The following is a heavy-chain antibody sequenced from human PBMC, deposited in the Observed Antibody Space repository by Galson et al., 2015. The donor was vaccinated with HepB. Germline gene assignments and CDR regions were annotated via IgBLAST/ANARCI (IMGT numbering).Heavy chain of an antibody. CDR2: IDPSDSYT. Sequence: QSGAEVKKPGESLKISCTGSGYSFTSYWISWVRQMPGKGLEWMGRIDPSDSYTNYSPSFQGHVTISADKSISTAYLQWSSLKASDTAMYYCARQKPKKSTGEDAFDIWGQGTMVTVSS. CDR3: ARQKPKKSTGEDAFDI. J-gene: IGHJ3*02. V-gene: IGHV5-10-1*01. D-gene: IGHD2-8*02. CDR1: GYSFTSYW.